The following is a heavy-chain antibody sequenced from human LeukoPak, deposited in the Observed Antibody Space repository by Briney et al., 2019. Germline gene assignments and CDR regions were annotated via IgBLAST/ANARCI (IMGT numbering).Heavy chain of an antibody. J-gene: IGHJ6*03. V-gene: IGHV4-39*07. CDR2: IYYSGST. CDR3: AREDTAMVNGNYYYYMDV. Sequence: SETLSLTCTVSGGSISSSSYYWGWIRQPPGKGLEWIGSIYYSGSTYYNPSLKSRVTISVDTSKNQFSLKLSSVTAADTAVYYCAREDTAMVNGNYYYYMDVWGKGTTVTVSS. D-gene: IGHD5-18*01. CDR1: GGSISSSSYY.